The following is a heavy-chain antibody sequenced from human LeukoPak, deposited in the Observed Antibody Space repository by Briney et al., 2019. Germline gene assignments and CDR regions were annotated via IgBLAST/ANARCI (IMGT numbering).Heavy chain of an antibody. V-gene: IGHV4-4*02. CDR1: GESIRSSNW. D-gene: IGHD2-2*01. CDR2: IYHSGTT. Sequence: SETLSLTCAVSGESIRSSNWWSWVRQSPEKGLEWIGEIYHSGTTNYNPSLKSRVTISLDTSNNQFFLDLNSVTAADTAVYYCANKVYCSTTSCYPAGYWGQGTLVTVSS. J-gene: IGHJ4*02. CDR3: ANKVYCSTTSCYPAGY.